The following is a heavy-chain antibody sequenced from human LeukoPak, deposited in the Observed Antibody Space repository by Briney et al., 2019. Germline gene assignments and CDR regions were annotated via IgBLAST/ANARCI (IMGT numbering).Heavy chain of an antibody. D-gene: IGHD2-2*01. J-gene: IGHJ4*02. CDR3: AKGRPYRTPPSVVVPAAPDY. CDR1: GFTFSSYA. V-gene: IGHV3-23*01. CDR2: ISGSGGST. Sequence: GGSLRLSCAASGFTFSSYAMSWVRQAPGKGLEWVSAISGSGGSTYYADSVKGRFTISRDNSKNTLYLQMNSLRAEDTAVYYCAKGRPYRTPPSVVVPAAPDYWGQGTLVTVSS.